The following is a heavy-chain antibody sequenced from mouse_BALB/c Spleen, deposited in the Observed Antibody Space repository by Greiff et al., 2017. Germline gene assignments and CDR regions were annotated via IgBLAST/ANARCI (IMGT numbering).Heavy chain of an antibody. J-gene: IGHJ3*01. CDR3: ARGGLYYRGFAY. CDR2: IYPYNGGT. CDR1: GYTFTDYN. D-gene: IGHD2-12*01. Sequence: VQLKQSGPELVKPGASVKISCKASGYTFTDYNMHWVKQSHGKSLEWIGYIYPYNGGTGYNQKFKSKATLTVDNSSSTAYMELRSLTSEDSAVYYCARGGLYYRGFAYWGQGTLVTVSA. V-gene: IGHV1S29*02.